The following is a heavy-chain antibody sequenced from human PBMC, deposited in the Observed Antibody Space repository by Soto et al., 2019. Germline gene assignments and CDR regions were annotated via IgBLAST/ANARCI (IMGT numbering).Heavy chain of an antibody. CDR2: IYHTGST. V-gene: IGHV4-30-2*01. CDR1: GGSLSSGGYS. J-gene: IGHJ4*02. Sequence: QLQLQESGSGLVKPSQTLSLTCTVSGGSLSSGGYSWSWIRQPPGKGLEWIGYIYHTGSTYYNPXLKSRVTIXVXRXXXQXXXKLXXXXAADTAVYYXXXTXXXXXXXGXYAAKFDSWGQGTLVTVSS. D-gene: IGHD3-3*01. CDR3: XXTXXXXXXXGXYAAKFDS.